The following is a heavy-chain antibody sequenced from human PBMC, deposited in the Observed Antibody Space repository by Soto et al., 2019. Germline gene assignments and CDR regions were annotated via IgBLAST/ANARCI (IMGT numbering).Heavy chain of an antibody. D-gene: IGHD4-17*01. CDR3: TSLYYGH. J-gene: IGHJ4*02. CDR1: EFTFANAW. V-gene: IGHV3-15*01. CDR2: IKSKADGGTT. Sequence: EVQLVESGGDLVKPGGSLRLSCAASEFTFANAWISWVRQAPGKGLEWVGRIKSKADGGTTDYAAPVKGRFTISRDESQNTLYLQMNSLKTEDTAVYYCTSLYYGHWGQGTLVNVSS.